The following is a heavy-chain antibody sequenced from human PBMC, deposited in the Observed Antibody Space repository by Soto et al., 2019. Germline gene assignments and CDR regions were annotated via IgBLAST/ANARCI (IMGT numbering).Heavy chain of an antibody. D-gene: IGHD3-22*01. J-gene: IGHJ4*02. CDR3: AREATPDYYDSSGYLIYFDY. Sequence: QVQLVESGGGVVQPGRSLRLSCAASGFTFSSYAMHWVRQAPGKGLEWVAVISYDGSNKYYADSVKGRFTISRDNSKNTLYLQMNSLRAEDTAVYYCAREATPDYYDSSGYLIYFDYWGQGTLVTVSS. V-gene: IGHV3-30-3*01. CDR2: ISYDGSNK. CDR1: GFTFSSYA.